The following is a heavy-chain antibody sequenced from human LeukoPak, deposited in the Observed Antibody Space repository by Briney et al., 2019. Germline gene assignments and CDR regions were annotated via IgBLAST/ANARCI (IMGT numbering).Heavy chain of an antibody. J-gene: IGHJ5*02. CDR2: ISSSSSYI. CDR1: GFTFSSYS. Sequence: GGSLRLSCAASGFTFSSYSMNWVRQAPGKGLEWVSSISSSSSYIYYADSVKGRFTISRDNAKKSLYLQMNSLRAEDTAVYYCARDARTGARWGIVVVVAATVDNWFDPWGQGTLVTVSS. D-gene: IGHD2-15*01. V-gene: IGHV3-21*01. CDR3: ARDARTGARWGIVVVVAATVDNWFDP.